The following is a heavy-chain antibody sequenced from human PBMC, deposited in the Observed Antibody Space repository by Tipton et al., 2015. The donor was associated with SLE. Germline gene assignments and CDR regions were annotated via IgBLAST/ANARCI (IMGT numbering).Heavy chain of an antibody. CDR1: GGSFSGYY. D-gene: IGHD6-6*01. CDR3: AGYSSSDLTWFDP. V-gene: IGHV4-34*01. Sequence: TLSLTCAVYGGSFSGYYWSWIRQPPGKGLEWIGEVNHRGSTNYNPSLKSRVTISVDRPKNHFSLNLSSVTAADTAVYYCAGYSSSDLTWFDPWGQGTLVTVSS. CDR2: VNHRGST. J-gene: IGHJ5*02.